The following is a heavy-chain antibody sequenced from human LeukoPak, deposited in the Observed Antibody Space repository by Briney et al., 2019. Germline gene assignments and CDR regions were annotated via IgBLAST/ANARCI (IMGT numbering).Heavy chain of an antibody. J-gene: IGHJ4*02. CDR2: ISSSSSYI. CDR3: AREGVWFGELLGFDY. V-gene: IGHV3-21*01. CDR1: GFTFSSYS. Sequence: GGSLRLSCAASGFTFSSYSMNWVRQAPGKGLEWVSSISSSSSYIYYADSVKGRFTISRDNAKNSLYLQMNSLRAEDTAVYYCAREGVWFGELLGFDYWGQGTLLTVSS. D-gene: IGHD3-10*01.